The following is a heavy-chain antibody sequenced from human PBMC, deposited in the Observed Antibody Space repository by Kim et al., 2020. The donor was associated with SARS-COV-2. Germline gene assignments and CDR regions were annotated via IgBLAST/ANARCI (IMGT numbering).Heavy chain of an antibody. CDR2: ISRSGGST. CDR3: AKEHGDNGDSAYDV. CDR1: GFTFYDYA. Sequence: GGSLRLSCSASGFTFYDYAMTWVRQAPGKGLEWISVISRSGGSTHYADPVKGRFTISRDNSKNTLYLQMNSLRGEDTAVYYCAKEHGDNGDSAYDVWGQG. V-gene: IGHV3-23*01. D-gene: IGHD4-17*01. J-gene: IGHJ3*01.